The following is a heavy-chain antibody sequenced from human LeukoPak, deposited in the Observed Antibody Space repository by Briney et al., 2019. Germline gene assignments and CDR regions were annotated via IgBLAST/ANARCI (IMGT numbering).Heavy chain of an antibody. J-gene: IGHJ3*02. CDR2: INHSGST. D-gene: IGHD3-10*01. V-gene: IGHV4-30-2*01. CDR3: AKSYYYGSGSYYKDAFDI. CDR1: GGSISSGGYY. Sequence: PSETLSLTCTVSGGSISSGGYYWSWIRQPPGKGLEWIGYINHSGSTYYNPSLKSRVTISVDTSKNQFSLKLSSVTAADTAVYYCAKSYYYGSGSYYKDAFDIWGQRSMVTVSS.